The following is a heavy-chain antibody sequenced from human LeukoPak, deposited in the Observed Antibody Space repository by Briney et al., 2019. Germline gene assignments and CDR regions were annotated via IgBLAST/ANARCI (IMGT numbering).Heavy chain of an antibody. Sequence: GASVKVSCKASGGTFSSYAISWVRQAPGQGLEWMGGIIPIFGTANYARKFQGRVTITTDESTSTAYMELSSLRSEDTAVYYCASGRDVVPPLIFFDYWGQGTLVTVSS. D-gene: IGHD2-21*01. CDR3: ASGRDVVPPLIFFDY. CDR1: GGTFSSYA. J-gene: IGHJ4*02. CDR2: IIPIFGTA. V-gene: IGHV1-69*05.